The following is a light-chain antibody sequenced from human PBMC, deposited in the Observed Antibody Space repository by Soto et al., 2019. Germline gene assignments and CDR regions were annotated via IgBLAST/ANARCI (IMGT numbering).Light chain of an antibody. J-gene: IGLJ1*01. CDR3: GTWDSSLSADV. V-gene: IGLV1-51*02. CDR2: ENN. CDR1: SSDIGNNY. Sequence: QSVLTKPPSLYAAPGQKVTISCSGSSSDIGNNYVSWYQHLPGTAPKLLIYENNKRPSGIPDRFSGSKSGTSATLGITGLQPGDEADYYCGTWDSSLSADVFGTGTKVTVL.